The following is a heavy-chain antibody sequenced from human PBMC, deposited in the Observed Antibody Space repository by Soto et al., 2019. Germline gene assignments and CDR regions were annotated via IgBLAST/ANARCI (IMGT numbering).Heavy chain of an antibody. CDR2: TYYRSRFFS. Sequence: SQTLSLTCAISGDSVSSYSAAWNWIRQSPSGGLEWLGRTYYRSRFFSDYAESVKSRIIIDPDTSKNQFSLQLKSVTPEDTAVYYCVRDRYSSSGWFDPWGQGTPVTVSS. V-gene: IGHV6-1*01. CDR1: GDSVSSYSAA. D-gene: IGHD3-10*01. J-gene: IGHJ5*02. CDR3: VRDRYSSSGWFDP.